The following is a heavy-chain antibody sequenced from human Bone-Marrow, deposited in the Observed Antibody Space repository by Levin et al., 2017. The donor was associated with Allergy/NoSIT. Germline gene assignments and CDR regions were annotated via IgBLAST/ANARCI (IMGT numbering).Heavy chain of an antibody. J-gene: IGHJ3*02. D-gene: IGHD3-10*01. CDR2: IYSGGRG. CDR3: AIYGSGNDYSAFDI. Sequence: GESLKISCAASGFTVSSNHMSWVRHAPGKGLEWVSLIYSGGRGYYADSVRGRFTIPRDNSKNTLYLQLNSLRAEDTAVYYCAIYGSGNDYSAFDIWGQGTMVTVSS. V-gene: IGHV3-53*01. CDR1: GFTVSSNH.